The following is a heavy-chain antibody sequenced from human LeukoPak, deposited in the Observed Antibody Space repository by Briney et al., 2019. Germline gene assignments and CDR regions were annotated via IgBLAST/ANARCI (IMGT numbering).Heavy chain of an antibody. Sequence: ASVKVSCKASGYTFTSYDINWVRQATGQGLEWMGWMNPNSGNTGYAQKFQGRVTMTRNTSISTAYMELSSLRSEDTAVYYCARGGSSSSWDYYYYGMDVWGQGTTVTVSS. CDR2: MNPNSGNT. V-gene: IGHV1-8*01. CDR1: GYTFTSYD. D-gene: IGHD6-13*01. J-gene: IGHJ6*02. CDR3: ARGGSSSSWDYYYYGMDV.